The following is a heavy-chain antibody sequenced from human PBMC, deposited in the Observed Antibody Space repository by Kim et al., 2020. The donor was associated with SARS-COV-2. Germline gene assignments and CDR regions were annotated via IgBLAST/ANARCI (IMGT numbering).Heavy chain of an antibody. CDR2: ISASSDLI. J-gene: IGHJ4*02. CDR3: ARVWQSNSGWYG. D-gene: IGHD6-19*01. V-gene: IGHV3-48*02. CDR1: GFTFSDYH. Sequence: GGSLRLSCAASGFTFSDYHMIWVRQAPGKGLEWVSYISASSDLIYYADSVQGRFTISRDNAKNSLYLQMNSLGDEDTAVYYCARVWQSNSGWYGGGQGTLVTVSS.